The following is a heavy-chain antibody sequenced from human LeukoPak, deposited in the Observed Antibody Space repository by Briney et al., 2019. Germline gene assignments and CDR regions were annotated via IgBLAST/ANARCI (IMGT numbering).Heavy chain of an antibody. CDR3: ARRNVDTANDYFDY. V-gene: IGHV1-18*01. Sequence: GASVKVSCKASGYIFPGYDISWVRQAPGQGLEWVGWISVYNGKTNYAQKFQGRVTMTTDTSTSTAYIELRSLRSDDTAVYYCARRNVDTANDYFDYWGQGTLVTVSS. D-gene: IGHD5-18*01. J-gene: IGHJ4*02. CDR1: GYIFPGYD. CDR2: ISVYNGKT.